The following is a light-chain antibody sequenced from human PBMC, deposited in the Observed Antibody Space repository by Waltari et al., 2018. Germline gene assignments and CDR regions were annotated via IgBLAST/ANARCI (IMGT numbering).Light chain of an antibody. CDR3: TSYAGSHNWV. J-gene: IGLJ2*01. CDR2: EVN. V-gene: IGLV2-8*01. Sequence: QSALTQPPSASGSPGQSVIISCTGTSSDVGGYNYVSWYQHHPGKAPKLMISEVNKRPSGVPDRFSGSKSGNTASLTVSGLQADDEADYYCTSYAGSHNWVFGGGTKLTVL. CDR1: SSDVGGYNY.